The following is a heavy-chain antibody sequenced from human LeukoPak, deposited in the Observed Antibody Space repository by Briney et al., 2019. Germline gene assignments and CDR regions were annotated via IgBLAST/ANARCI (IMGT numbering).Heavy chain of an antibody. CDR1: DYSISSGSY. V-gene: IGHV4-38-2*02. J-gene: IGHJ4*02. CDR3: ARGGSSWSITFDY. D-gene: IGHD6-13*01. Sequence: SETLSLTCTVSDYSISSGSYWGWIRQPPGKGLEWIGNIYHSGSTYYNSSLKSRVTLSVDTSKNQFSLKLSPVTAADTAVYYCARGGSSWSITFDYWGQGTLVTVSS. CDR2: IYHSGST.